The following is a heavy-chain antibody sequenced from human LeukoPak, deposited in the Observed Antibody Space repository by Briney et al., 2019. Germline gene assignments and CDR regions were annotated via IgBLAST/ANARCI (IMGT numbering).Heavy chain of an antibody. D-gene: IGHD5-24*01. CDR2: ISSSGNNI. J-gene: IGHJ6*02. CDR1: GFTFSTYE. V-gene: IGHV3-48*03. CDR3: ARVGMTTMTVDV. Sequence: GGFLRLSCAASGFTFSTYEVIWVRQAPGKGLEWVSYISSSGNNIYYADSVKGRFTISRDNVKKSLSLQMNSLRAEDTAVYYCARVGMTTMTVDVWGQGTTVTVSS.